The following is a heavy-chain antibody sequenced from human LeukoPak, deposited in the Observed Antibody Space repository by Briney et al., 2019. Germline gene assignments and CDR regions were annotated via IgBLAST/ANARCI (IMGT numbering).Heavy chain of an antibody. V-gene: IGHV3-30*03. Sequence: PGRSLRLSCAASGFTFSSYGMHWVRQAPGKGLEWVAVISYDGSNKYYADSVKGRFTISRDNSKNTLYLQMNSLRAEDTAVYYCARDFSGASRIDYWGQGTLVTVSS. D-gene: IGHD4/OR15-4a*01. CDR2: ISYDGSNK. CDR1: GFTFSSYG. J-gene: IGHJ4*02. CDR3: ARDFSGASRIDY.